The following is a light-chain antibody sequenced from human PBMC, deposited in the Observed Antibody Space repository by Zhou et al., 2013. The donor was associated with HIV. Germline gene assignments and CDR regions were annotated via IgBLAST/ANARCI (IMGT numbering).Light chain of an antibody. Sequence: DIQMTQSPSSLSASVGERVTITCRASQGISNYLAWFQQKPGKVPTLLIYAASTLQSGVPSRFSGGGSETDFTLTISSLEPEDFAVYYCQQYVTSPLYTFGQGTKLEIK. V-gene: IGKV1-27*01. CDR3: QQYVTSPLYT. J-gene: IGKJ2*01. CDR2: AAS. CDR1: QGISNY.